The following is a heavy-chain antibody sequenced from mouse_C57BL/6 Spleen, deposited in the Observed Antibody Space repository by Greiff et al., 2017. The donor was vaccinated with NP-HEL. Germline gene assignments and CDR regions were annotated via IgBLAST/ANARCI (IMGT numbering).Heavy chain of an antibody. J-gene: IGHJ2*01. CDR2: IYPGDGDT. V-gene: IGHV1-82*01. CDR3: ARDYGSSYGY. Sequence: VQLQQSGPELVKPGASVKISCKASGYAFSSSWMNWVKQRPGKGLEWIGRIYPGDGDTNYNGKFKGKATLTADKSSSTAYMQLSSLTSEDSAVYFCARDYGSSYGYWGQSTTLTVSS. D-gene: IGHD1-1*01. CDR1: GYAFSSSW.